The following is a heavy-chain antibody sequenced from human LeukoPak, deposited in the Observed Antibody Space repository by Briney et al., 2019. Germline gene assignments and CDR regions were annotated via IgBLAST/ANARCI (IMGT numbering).Heavy chain of an antibody. CDR3: ARDRYGDQDDAFDI. J-gene: IGHJ3*02. V-gene: IGHV3-33*01. D-gene: IGHD4-17*01. CDR2: IWYDGSNK. Sequence: GGSLRLSCAASGFTFSSYGMRWVRQAPGKGLEWVAVIWYDGSNKYYADSVKGRFTISRDNSKNTLYLQMNSLRAEDTAVYYCARDRYGDQDDAFDIWGQGTMVTLSS. CDR1: GFTFSSYG.